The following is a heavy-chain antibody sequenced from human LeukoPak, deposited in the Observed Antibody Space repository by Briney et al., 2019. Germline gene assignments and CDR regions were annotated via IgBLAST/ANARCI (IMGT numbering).Heavy chain of an antibody. J-gene: IGHJ4*02. CDR1: GFTFSDYY. CDR3: ARSTNYDSSGYYHDY. Sequence: GGSLRLSCAPSGFTFSDYYMSWLRQAPGKGVEWVSYISSSGSTIYYADSVKGRFTISRDNAKNSLYLQMNSLRAEDTAVYYCARSTNYDSSGYYHDYWGQGTLVTVSS. CDR2: ISSSGSTI. V-gene: IGHV3-11*04. D-gene: IGHD3-22*01.